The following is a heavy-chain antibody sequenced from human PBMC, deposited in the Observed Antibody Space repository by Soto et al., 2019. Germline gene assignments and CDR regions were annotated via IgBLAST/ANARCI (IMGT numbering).Heavy chain of an antibody. Sequence: ETLSLTCTVSGGSISDDADYWGWIRQPPGKGLEWVSSITGSGGNTHYADSVKGRFTISRDNSKSTLYLQMNSLRAEDTALYYCAKGRSYYYYYGVDVWGQGTTVTVSS. J-gene: IGHJ6*02. CDR3: AKGRSYYYYYGVDV. V-gene: IGHV3-23*01. CDR2: ITGSGGNT. CDR1: GGSISDDADY.